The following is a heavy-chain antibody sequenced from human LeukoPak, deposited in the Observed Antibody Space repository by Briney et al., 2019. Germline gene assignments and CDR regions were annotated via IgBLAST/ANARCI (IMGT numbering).Heavy chain of an antibody. CDR3: AKDLAVTTSNSLFDY. Sequence: GGSLRLSCAASGFTFSSYAMSWVRQAPGKGLEWVSAISGSGGSTYYADSVKGRFTISRDNSKNTLYLQMNSLRAEDTAVYYCAKDLAVTTSNSLFDYWGQGTLVTVSS. J-gene: IGHJ4*02. CDR2: ISGSGGST. V-gene: IGHV3-23*01. D-gene: IGHD4-17*01. CDR1: GFTFSSYA.